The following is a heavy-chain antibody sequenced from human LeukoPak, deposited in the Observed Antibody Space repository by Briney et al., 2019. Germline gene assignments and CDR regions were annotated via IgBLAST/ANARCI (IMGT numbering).Heavy chain of an antibody. D-gene: IGHD2-8*01. Sequence: ASVKVSCKASGYTFTSYGISWVRQAPGQGLEWVGWMNLNTGNTVYAQKFQGRVTMTRDTSISTAYMELSSLTSEDTAVYYCARNRNGLDPWGQGTLVTVSS. V-gene: IGHV1-8*02. CDR1: GYTFTSYG. CDR2: MNLNTGNT. J-gene: IGHJ5*02. CDR3: ARNRNGLDP.